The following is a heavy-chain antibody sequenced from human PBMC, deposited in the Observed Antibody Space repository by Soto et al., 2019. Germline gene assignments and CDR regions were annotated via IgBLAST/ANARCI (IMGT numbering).Heavy chain of an antibody. J-gene: IGHJ3*02. CDR2: ISAYNGNT. V-gene: IGHV1-18*01. Sequence: ASVKVSCKASGYTFTSYGISWVRQAPGQGLEWMGWISAYNGNTNYAQKLQGRVTMTTDTSTSKAYMELRSLRSDDTAVYYCARVGLYCGGDCYAFDIWGQGTMVTVSS. CDR3: ARVGLYCGGDCYAFDI. CDR1: GYTFTSYG. D-gene: IGHD2-21*02.